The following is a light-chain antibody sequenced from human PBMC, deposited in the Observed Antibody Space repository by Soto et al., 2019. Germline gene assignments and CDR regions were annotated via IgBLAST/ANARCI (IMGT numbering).Light chain of an antibody. CDR2: AAS. J-gene: IGKJ4*01. Sequence: EIQLTQSPSFLSASVGDRVTITCRASQGISSTYLAWYQQTPGKAPKILIYAASTLQSGVPSRFSGRGSGTDFTLTISSLQPEDFATYYCQQLNSYPRTFGGGTKVDIK. CDR1: QGISSTY. CDR3: QQLNSYPRT. V-gene: IGKV1-9*01.